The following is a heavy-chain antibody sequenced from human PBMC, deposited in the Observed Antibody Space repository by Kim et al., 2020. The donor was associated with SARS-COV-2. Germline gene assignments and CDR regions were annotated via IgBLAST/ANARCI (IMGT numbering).Heavy chain of an antibody. V-gene: IGHV4-30-4*01. CDR2: IHYSGST. CDR3: ARDRRGYPFDD. J-gene: IGHJ4*02. D-gene: IGHD5-12*01. CDR1: GGSISSGNYY. Sequence: SETLSLTCTVSGGSISSGNYYWNWIRQPPGKGLEWIGYIHYSGSTYYNPSLKSRVTISVDTSKNQFSLKLSSVTAADTAVYYCARDRRGYPFDDWGQGTL.